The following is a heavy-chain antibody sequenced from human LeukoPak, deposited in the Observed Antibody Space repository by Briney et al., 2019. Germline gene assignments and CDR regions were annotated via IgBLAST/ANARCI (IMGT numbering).Heavy chain of an antibody. V-gene: IGHV3-48*03. D-gene: IGHD3-10*01. Sequence: PGGSLRLSCAASGFTFSSYEMNWVRQAPGKGLEWVSYISSSGSTIYYADSVKGRFTISRDNSKNTLYLQMNSLRAEDTAVYYCAKDRGGVRGYFDYWGQGTLVTVSS. CDR1: GFTFSSYE. J-gene: IGHJ4*02. CDR2: ISSSGSTI. CDR3: AKDRGGVRGYFDY.